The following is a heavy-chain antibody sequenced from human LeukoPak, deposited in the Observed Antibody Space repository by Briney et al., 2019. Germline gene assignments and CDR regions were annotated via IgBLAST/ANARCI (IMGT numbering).Heavy chain of an antibody. CDR3: AKARGTHYGGYEAYNWFDP. D-gene: IGHD5-12*01. J-gene: IGHJ5*02. CDR2: ISWNSGSI. Sequence: PGGSLRLSCAASGFTFDDYAMHWVRQAPGKGLEWVSGISWNSGSIGYADSVKGRFTISRDNAKNSLYLQMNSLRAEDTALYYCAKARGTHYGGYEAYNWFDPWGQGTLVTVSS. CDR1: GFTFDDYA. V-gene: IGHV3-9*01.